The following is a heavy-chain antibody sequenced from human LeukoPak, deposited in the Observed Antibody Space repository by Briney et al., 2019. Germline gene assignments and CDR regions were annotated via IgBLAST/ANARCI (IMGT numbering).Heavy chain of an antibody. CDR2: TYYRSKWYN. CDR1: GDNVSSNSAA. V-gene: IGHV6-1*01. J-gene: IGHJ6*02. Sequence: SQTLSLTCAISGDNVSSNSAAWNWIRQSPSRGLEWLGRTYYRSKWYNDYAVSVKSRITINPDTSKNQFSLQLNSVTPEDTAVYYCARGSGDYFPYYYYGMDVWGQGTTVTVSS. D-gene: IGHD4-17*01. CDR3: ARGSGDYFPYYYYGMDV.